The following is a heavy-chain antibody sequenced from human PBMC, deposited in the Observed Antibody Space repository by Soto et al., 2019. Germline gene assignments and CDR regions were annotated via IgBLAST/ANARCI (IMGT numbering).Heavy chain of an antibody. CDR1: GFTFSSSS. Sequence: EVQLLESGGRLAQPGGSLRLSCAVSGFTFSSSSMSWVRQAPGKGLEWVSSISDSGGTTYHGDSVKGRFTISRDNSKNTLYLQMNSLRAEDTAVYYWAKALYISSWFLDYWGQGTPVTVSS. D-gene: IGHD2-2*01. CDR3: AKALYISSWFLDY. V-gene: IGHV3-23*01. CDR2: ISDSGGTT. J-gene: IGHJ4*02.